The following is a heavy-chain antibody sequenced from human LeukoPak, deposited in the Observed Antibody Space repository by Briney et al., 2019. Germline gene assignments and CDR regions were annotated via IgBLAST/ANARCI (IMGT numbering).Heavy chain of an antibody. CDR2: MNPNSGNT. CDR1: GYTFTSYD. Sequence: ASVKVSCKASGYTFTSYDINWVRQATGQGLEWMGWMNPNSGNTNYAQKLQGRVTMTTDTSTSTAYMELRSLRSDDTAVYYCARTLSDLVVGFYYYYMDVWGKGTTVTVSS. D-gene: IGHD2-2*01. CDR3: ARTLSDLVVGFYYYYMDV. V-gene: IGHV1-18*01. J-gene: IGHJ6*03.